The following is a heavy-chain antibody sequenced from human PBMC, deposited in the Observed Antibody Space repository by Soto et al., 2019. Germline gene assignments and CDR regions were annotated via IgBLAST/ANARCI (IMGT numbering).Heavy chain of an antibody. CDR2: IYYSGST. J-gene: IGHJ4*02. CDR1: GGSISSSSYY. CDR3: ARFRDYDFDY. Sequence: ASETLSLTCTVSGGSISSSSYYWGWIRQPPGKGLEWIGSIYYSGSTYYNPSLKSRVTISVDTSKNQFSLKPSSVTAADTAVYYCARFRDYDFDYWGQGTLVTVSS. D-gene: IGHD4-17*01. V-gene: IGHV4-39*01.